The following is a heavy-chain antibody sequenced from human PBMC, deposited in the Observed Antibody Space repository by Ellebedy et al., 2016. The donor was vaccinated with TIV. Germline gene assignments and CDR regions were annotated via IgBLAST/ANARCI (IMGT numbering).Heavy chain of an antibody. CDR2: IKQDGSEK. Sequence: GESLKISCAASGFTFSTYWMSWVRQAPGKGLEWVANIKQDGSEKYYVDSVKGRFTISRDNAKNSLYLQMNSLRAEDTAVYYCARWGCGGDCYFDYWGQGTLVTVSS. CDR1: GFTFSTYW. CDR3: ARWGCGGDCYFDY. J-gene: IGHJ4*02. V-gene: IGHV3-7*01. D-gene: IGHD2-21*02.